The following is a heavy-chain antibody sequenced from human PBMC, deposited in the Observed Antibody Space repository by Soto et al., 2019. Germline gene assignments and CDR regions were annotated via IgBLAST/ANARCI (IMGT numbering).Heavy chain of an antibody. Sequence: VQLLESGGGLVQPGGSLRLSCAASGFTFSSYAMSWVRQAPGKGLEWVSAISGSGGSTYYADSVKGRFTISRDNSKNTLYLQMNSLRAEDTAVYYCAKTVRYCSGGSCSRPDAFDIWGQGTMVTVSS. CDR1: GFTFSSYA. V-gene: IGHV3-23*01. D-gene: IGHD2-15*01. CDR2: ISGSGGST. J-gene: IGHJ3*02. CDR3: AKTVRYCSGGSCSRPDAFDI.